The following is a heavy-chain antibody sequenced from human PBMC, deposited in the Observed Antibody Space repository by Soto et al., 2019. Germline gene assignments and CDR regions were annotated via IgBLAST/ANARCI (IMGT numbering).Heavy chain of an antibody. CDR2: FDPEGGEA. Sequence: PVEASCTIPGHTLTEFSIHWARPAPGPVLEWMGGFDPEGGEAIYAQKWHGRVTVTEDTVTGTAYMELRGLKSDDTAVYYCATPTTLRGDMITNINFDWWGQGTPVTVS. CDR3: ATPTTLRGDMITNINFDW. J-gene: IGHJ4*02. CDR1: GHTLTEFS. V-gene: IGHV1-24*01. D-gene: IGHD3-10*01.